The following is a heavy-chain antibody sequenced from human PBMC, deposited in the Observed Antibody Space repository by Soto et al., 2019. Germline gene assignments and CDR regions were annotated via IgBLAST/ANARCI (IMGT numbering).Heavy chain of an antibody. V-gene: IGHV1-18*01. CDR3: ARDKLEPSGSYYGMDV. J-gene: IGHJ6*02. Sequence: QVQLVQSGAEVKKPGASVKVSCKASGYTFTSYGISWVRQAPGQGPQWMGWISAYNGKTNYTQKRQGRGSMTKDTSTSTAYMELRRLRFDDTAVYYCARDKLEPSGSYYGMDVWGQGTTVTVAS. CDR2: ISAYNGKT. CDR1: GYTFTSYG. D-gene: IGHD1-1*01.